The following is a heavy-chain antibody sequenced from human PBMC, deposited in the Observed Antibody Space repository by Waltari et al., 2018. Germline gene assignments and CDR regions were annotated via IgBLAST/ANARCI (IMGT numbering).Heavy chain of an antibody. CDR3: ARHPNRYFDL. CDR2: FYASGSA. J-gene: IGHJ2*01. V-gene: IGHV4-4*07. CDR1: GASISSSY. Sequence: QVQLQESGPGLVKPSETLSLTCTVSGASISSSYWNWLRQPAGKGLEWIGRFYASGSADYNPSLKSRVTMSVDTSKNQFSLKLSSVTAADTAVYYCARHPNRYFDLWGRGTLVTVSS.